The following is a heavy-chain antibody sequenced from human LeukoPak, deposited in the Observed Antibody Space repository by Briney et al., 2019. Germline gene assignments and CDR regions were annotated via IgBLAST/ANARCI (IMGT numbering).Heavy chain of an antibody. D-gene: IGHD6-13*01. CDR1: GFTFSSYW. CDR2: IKQDGSEK. J-gene: IGHJ4*02. V-gene: IGHV3-7*01. CDR3: VRDPRPGRSWYYFDY. Sequence: PGGSLRLSRAASGFTFSSYWMSWVRQAPGKGLEWVANIKQDGSEKYYVDSVKGRFTISRDNAKSSLYLQMNSLRAEDTAVYYCVRDPRPGRSWYYFDYWGQGNLVTVSS.